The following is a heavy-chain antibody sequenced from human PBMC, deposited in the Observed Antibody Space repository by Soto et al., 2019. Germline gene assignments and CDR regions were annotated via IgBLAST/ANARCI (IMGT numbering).Heavy chain of an antibody. Sequence: SETLSLTCSVSGGSISTVGHYWNWIRQPPGKGLEWIGSIYHTGSTYYSKSLRSRLTMSVYTSKGQFSLRLSSVTAADTAVYYCARATGTLRSRNCDYWGQGSLVTVSS. CDR3: ARATGTLRSRNCDY. D-gene: IGHD1-1*01. J-gene: IGHJ4*02. CDR2: IYHTGST. V-gene: IGHV4-31*03. CDR1: GGSISTVGHY.